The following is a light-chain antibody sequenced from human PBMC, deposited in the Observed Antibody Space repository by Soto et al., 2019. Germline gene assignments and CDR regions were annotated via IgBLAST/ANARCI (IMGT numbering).Light chain of an antibody. CDR2: SNN. J-gene: IGLJ2*01. Sequence: QSVLTQPPSASGTPGQRVTISCSGSRYNNGGRNTVHWYQQLPGTAPKLLIYSNNQRPSGVPDRFSGSESGTSASLAISGLQSEDEADYYCASWDDSLNGVLFGGGTKVTVL. V-gene: IGLV1-44*01. CDR3: ASWDDSLNGVL. CDR1: RYNNGGRNT.